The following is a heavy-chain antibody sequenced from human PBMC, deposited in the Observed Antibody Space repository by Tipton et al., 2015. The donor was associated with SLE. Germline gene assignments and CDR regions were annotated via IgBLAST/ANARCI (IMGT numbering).Heavy chain of an antibody. CDR3: AREDHSTYIY. V-gene: IGHV3-7*01. D-gene: IGHD4-11*01. J-gene: IGHJ4*02. CDR2: MNQDGNER. Sequence: GSLRLFCAASGFSFSSYWMSGVRQVPGKGLEWVANMNQDGNERYYVDSVKGRFTISRDNAKNSLFLQMNSLRAEDTAVYYCAREDHSTYIYWGQGTLVTVSS. CDR1: GFSFSSYW.